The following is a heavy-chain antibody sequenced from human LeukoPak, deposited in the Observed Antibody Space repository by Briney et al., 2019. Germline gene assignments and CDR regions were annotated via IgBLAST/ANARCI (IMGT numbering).Heavy chain of an antibody. CDR2: INPNSGGT. CDR3: AREPTRGYDFWSGYYEGGDY. J-gene: IGHJ4*02. D-gene: IGHD3-3*01. CDR1: GYTFTGYY. Sequence: ASVKVSCKASGYTFTGYYMHWVRQAPGQGLEWMGWINPNSGGTNYAQKFQGRVTMTRDTTISTAYMELSRLRSDDTAVYYCAREPTRGYDFWSGYYEGGDYWGQGTLVTVSS. V-gene: IGHV1-2*02.